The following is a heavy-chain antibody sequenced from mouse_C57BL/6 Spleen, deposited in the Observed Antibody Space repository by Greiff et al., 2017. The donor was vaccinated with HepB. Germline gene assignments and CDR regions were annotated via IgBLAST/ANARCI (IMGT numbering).Heavy chain of an antibody. V-gene: IGHV1-50*01. CDR2: IDPSDSYT. Sequence: QVQLQQPGAELVKPGASVKLSCKASGYTFTSYWMQWVKQRPGQGLEWIGEIDPSDSYTNYNQKFKGKATLTVDTSSSTAYMQLSSLTSEDSAVYYCASSGTPFVYWGQGTTLTVSS. J-gene: IGHJ2*01. CDR3: ASSGTPFVY. CDR1: GYTFTSYW. D-gene: IGHD4-1*01.